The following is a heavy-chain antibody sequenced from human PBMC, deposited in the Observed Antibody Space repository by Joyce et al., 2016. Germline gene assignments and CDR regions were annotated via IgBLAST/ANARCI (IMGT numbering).Heavy chain of an antibody. D-gene: IGHD6-13*01. V-gene: IGHV4-59*01. Sequence: QVQLQESGPGLVKPSETLSLTCTVSGVSISSFYWRWIRLPRGDGLEGFVYIYDSNSTNYHPTRKSRLNISVDTSKNKLSLKLGCVAAADTAVYYCARSRAAGTTTIRNWFDPWGQGTLVTVSS. CDR2: IYDSNST. CDR3: ARSRAAGTTTIRNWFDP. J-gene: IGHJ5*02. CDR1: GVSISSFY.